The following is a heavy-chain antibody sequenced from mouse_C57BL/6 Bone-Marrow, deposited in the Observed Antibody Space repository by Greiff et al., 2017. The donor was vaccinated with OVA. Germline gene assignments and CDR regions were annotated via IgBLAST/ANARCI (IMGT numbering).Heavy chain of an antibody. CDR2: IYPSDSET. J-gene: IGHJ2*03. CDR3: ARNYGSSDGY. Sequence: QVQLQQPGAELVRPGSSVKLSCKASGYTFTSYWMDWVKQRPGQGLEWIGNIYPSDSETHYNQKFKDKATLTVDKSSSTAYMQLSSLTSEDSAVYYYARNYGSSDGYWGRGKGITVTA. V-gene: IGHV1-61*01. CDR1: GYTFTSYW. D-gene: IGHD1-1*01.